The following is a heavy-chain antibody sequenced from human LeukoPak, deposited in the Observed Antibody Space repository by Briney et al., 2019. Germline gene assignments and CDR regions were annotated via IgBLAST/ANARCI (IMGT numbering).Heavy chain of an antibody. Sequence: SETLSLTCTVSGGSISSSSYYWGWIRQPPGKGLEWIGSIYYSGSTYYNPSLKSRVTISVDTSKNQFSLKLSSVTAADTAVYYCARRGSGTITVRYFDYWGQGTLVTVSS. D-gene: IGHD3-10*01. CDR3: ARRGSGTITVRYFDY. V-gene: IGHV4-39*01. J-gene: IGHJ4*02. CDR2: IYYSGST. CDR1: GGSISSSSYY.